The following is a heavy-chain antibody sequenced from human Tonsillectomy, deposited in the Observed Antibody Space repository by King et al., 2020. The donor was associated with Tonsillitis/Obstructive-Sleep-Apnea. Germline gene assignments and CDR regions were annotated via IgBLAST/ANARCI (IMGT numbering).Heavy chain of an antibody. CDR3: ARGYCSSTSCPLDY. CDR1: GFTFSSYA. Sequence: VQLVESGGGLVQPGGSLRLSCAASGFTFSSYAMSWVRQAQGKGLEWVSVISGSGGSTYYADSVKGRFTISRDNSKNTLYLQMNSLRAEDTAIYYCARGYCSSTSCPLDYWGQGTLVTVSS. V-gene: IGHV3-23*04. CDR2: ISGSGGST. J-gene: IGHJ4*02. D-gene: IGHD2-2*01.